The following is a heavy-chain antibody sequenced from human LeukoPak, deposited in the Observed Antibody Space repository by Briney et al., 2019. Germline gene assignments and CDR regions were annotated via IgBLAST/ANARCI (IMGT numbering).Heavy chain of an antibody. Sequence: PGGSLRLSCAASGFSFSTFGMHWARRAPGKGLEWVPVIWNDGSKKFYAESVKGRFTISRDNSQNTLYLQMTRLRAEDTAVYYCGRDSLGGDYWGQGTLVTVSS. J-gene: IGHJ4*02. CDR3: GRDSLGGDY. CDR2: IWNDGSKK. V-gene: IGHV3-33*08. D-gene: IGHD3-16*01. CDR1: GFSFSTFG.